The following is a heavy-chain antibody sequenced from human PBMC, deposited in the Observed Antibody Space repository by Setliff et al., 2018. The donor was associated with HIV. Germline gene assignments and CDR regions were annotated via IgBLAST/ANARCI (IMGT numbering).Heavy chain of an antibody. CDR2: VNYGGTT. D-gene: IGHD6-25*01. CDR3: MRPIGYHDIDS. J-gene: IGHJ4*02. CDR1: GGSISSHY. Sequence: SETLSLTCTVSGGSISSHYWSWIRQPPGKGLEWIGSVNYGGTTYSNPSLKSRVTISTDTSTKRFSLKLASVTAADTAVYYCMRPIGYHDIDSWGQGTQVTVSS. V-gene: IGHV4-59*04.